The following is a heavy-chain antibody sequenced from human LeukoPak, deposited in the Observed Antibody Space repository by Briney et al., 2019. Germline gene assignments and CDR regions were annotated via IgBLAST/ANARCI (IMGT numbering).Heavy chain of an antibody. V-gene: IGHV3-7*01. CDR1: GFTFSGYW. Sequence: PGGSLRLSCVASGFTFSGYWMSWVRQTPGGGLEWVANIDQDGSEKYYADSVKGRFSISRDNAKNSLYLQMNSLRAEDTAVYYCASSYFDSSGFDYWGQGTLVTVSS. CDR3: ASSYFDSSGFDY. J-gene: IGHJ4*02. CDR2: IDQDGSEK. D-gene: IGHD3-22*01.